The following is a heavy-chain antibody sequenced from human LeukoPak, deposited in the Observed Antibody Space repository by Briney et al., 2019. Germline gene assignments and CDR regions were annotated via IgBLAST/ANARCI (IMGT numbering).Heavy chain of an antibody. CDR3: ARDFRGYSFYWYFDL. J-gene: IGHJ2*01. V-gene: IGHV4-38-2*02. CDR1: GYSISSGYY. Sequence: SETLSLTCTVSGYSISSGYYWGWIRQPPGKGLEWIGSIYHSGSTYYNPSLKSRVTISVDTSKNQFSLKLSSVTAADTAVYYCARDFRGYSFYWYFDLWGRGTLVTVSS. D-gene: IGHD5-18*01. CDR2: IYHSGST.